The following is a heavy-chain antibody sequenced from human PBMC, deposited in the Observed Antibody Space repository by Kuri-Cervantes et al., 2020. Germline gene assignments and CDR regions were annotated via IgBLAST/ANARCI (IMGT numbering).Heavy chain of an antibody. CDR1: GFTFSNAW. D-gene: IGHD3-3*01. V-gene: IGHV3-23*01. CDR3: AKSAIRRNDY. CDR2: ISGSGGST. J-gene: IGHJ4*02. Sequence: GESLKISCAASGFTFSNAWMSWVRQAPGKGLEWVSAISGSGGSTYYADSVKGRFTISRDNSKNTLYLQMNSLRAEDTAVYYCAKSAIRRNDYWGQGTLVTVSS.